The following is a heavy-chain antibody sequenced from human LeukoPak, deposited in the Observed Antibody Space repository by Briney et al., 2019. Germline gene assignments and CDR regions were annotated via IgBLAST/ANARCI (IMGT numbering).Heavy chain of an antibody. CDR3: ARVVGSGRYTAPDY. J-gene: IGHJ4*02. CDR1: GFTFSTYN. Sequence: PGGSLRLSCVASGFTFSTYNMNWVRQAPGKGLEWVSSISGSSSYRYYADSVKGRFTISRDNAKNSLYLQMNSLRADDTAVYYCARVVGSGRYTAPDYWGQGTLVTVSS. V-gene: IGHV3-21*01. D-gene: IGHD3-10*01. CDR2: ISGSSSYR.